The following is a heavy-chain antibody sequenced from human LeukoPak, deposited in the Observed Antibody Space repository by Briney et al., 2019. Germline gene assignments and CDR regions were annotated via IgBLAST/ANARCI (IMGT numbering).Heavy chain of an antibody. V-gene: IGHV4-59*08. CDR3: ARVWAYNWFDP. CDR1: GGSISSYY. Sequence: SETLSLTCTVSGGSISSYYWSWIRQPPGKGLEWIGYIYYSGSTNYNPSLKSRVTISVDTSKNQFSLKLSSVTAADTAVYYCARVWAYNWFDPWGQGTLVTVSS. CDR2: IYYSGST. J-gene: IGHJ5*02. D-gene: IGHD1-26*01.